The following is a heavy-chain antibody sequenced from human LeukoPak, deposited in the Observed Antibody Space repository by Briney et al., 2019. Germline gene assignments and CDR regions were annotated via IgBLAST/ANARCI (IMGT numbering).Heavy chain of an antibody. Sequence: GSSVKVSCKASGGTFSSYAISWVRQAPGQGLEWMGGIIPIFGTANYAQKFQGRVTITADESTSTACMELSSLRSEDTAVYYCARDGYCSGGSCYSNYWGQGTLVTVSS. CDR1: GGTFSSYA. J-gene: IGHJ4*02. CDR3: ARDGYCSGGSCYSNY. V-gene: IGHV1-69*01. D-gene: IGHD2-15*01. CDR2: IIPIFGTA.